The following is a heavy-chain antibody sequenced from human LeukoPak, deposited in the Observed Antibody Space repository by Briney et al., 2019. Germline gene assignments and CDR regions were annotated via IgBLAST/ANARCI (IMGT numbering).Heavy chain of an antibody. Sequence: WETLSLTCTVSGGSISSYYWSWIRQPAGKGLEWIGRIYTSGSTNYNPSLKSRVTMSVDTSKNQFSLKLSSVTAADTAVYYCAREASGYDILTGSRPYYFDYWGQGTLVTVSS. D-gene: IGHD3-9*01. CDR2: IYTSGST. J-gene: IGHJ4*02. CDR3: AREASGYDILTGSRPYYFDY. CDR1: GGSISSYY. V-gene: IGHV4-4*07.